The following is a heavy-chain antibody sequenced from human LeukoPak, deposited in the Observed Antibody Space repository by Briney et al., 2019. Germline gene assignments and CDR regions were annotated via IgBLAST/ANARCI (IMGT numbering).Heavy chain of an antibody. CDR1: YX. Sequence: YXXNWIRQSPGXGLXWIGEINHSGSTNYNPPLKSRVTISVDTSQKXFSLRLTSVRAADTAVYYCGXXXXXXXXXXXXXGXLDYXGXXXXVTVS. V-gene: IGHV4-34*01. CDR3: GXXXXXXXXXXXXXGXLDY. CDR2: INHSGST. J-gene: IGHJ4*01.